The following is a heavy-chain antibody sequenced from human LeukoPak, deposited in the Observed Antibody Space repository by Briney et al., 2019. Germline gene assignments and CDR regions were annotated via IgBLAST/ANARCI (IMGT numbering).Heavy chain of an antibody. Sequence: ASVKVSCKASGYTFFSYGISWVRQAPGQGLEWMGWIKAYNGDTNYEEKLEGRVTMTTDTSTSTGSMELRSLRSEDTAVYCCARAHQGLHCSNGICTGHKYNIDVWGQGTTVTVSS. CDR1: GYTFFSYG. CDR3: ARAHQGLHCSNGICTGHKYNIDV. CDR2: IKAYNGDT. D-gene: IGHD2-8*01. V-gene: IGHV1-18*01. J-gene: IGHJ6*02.